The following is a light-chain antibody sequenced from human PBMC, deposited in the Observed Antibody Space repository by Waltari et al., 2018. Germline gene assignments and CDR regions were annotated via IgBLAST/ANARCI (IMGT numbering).Light chain of an antibody. Sequence: IQMSQSPASLSASVGDRVTMTCRASQGVTSYLNWYQQKPGKAPKLLIYYAYSLASGVPSRFSGSGSGTEFSLTISSLQPEDFATYYCQQGNSYPYSFGQGTKVEIK. V-gene: IGKV1-13*02. CDR3: QQGNSYPYS. CDR1: QGVTSY. J-gene: IGKJ2*03. CDR2: YAY.